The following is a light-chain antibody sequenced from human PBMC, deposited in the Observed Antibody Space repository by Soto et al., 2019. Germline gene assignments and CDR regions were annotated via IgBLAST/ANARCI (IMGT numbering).Light chain of an antibody. Sequence: IQRTKSPSSVSASVGDSVFITCRASQDISSWVAWYQQKPGKAPKLLISAATNLQGGVPRRFSGSGSGTDFTLIISSLQPEDVATYFCQQGDSFPFTFGGGTKVDIK. V-gene: IGKV1-12*01. CDR3: QQGDSFPFT. CDR2: AAT. CDR1: QDISSW. J-gene: IGKJ4*01.